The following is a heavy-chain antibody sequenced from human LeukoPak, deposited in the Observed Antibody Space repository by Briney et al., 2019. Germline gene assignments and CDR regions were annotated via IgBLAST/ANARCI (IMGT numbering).Heavy chain of an antibody. CDR1: GFTFSSYG. CDR2: ISGSGGST. Sequence: GGSLRLSCAASGFTFSSYGIHWVRQAPGKGLEWVSAISGSGGSTYYADSVKGRFTISRDNSKNTLYLQMNSLRAEDTAVYYCARARGYCSSTSCHDYFDYWGQGTLVTVSS. J-gene: IGHJ4*02. D-gene: IGHD2-2*01. CDR3: ARARGYCSSTSCHDYFDY. V-gene: IGHV3-23*01.